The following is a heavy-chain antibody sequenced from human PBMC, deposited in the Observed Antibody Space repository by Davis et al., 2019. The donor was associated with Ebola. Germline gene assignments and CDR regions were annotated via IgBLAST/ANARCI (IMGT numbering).Heavy chain of an antibody. V-gene: IGHV3-21*01. CDR1: GFIFSDFS. J-gene: IGHJ4*02. D-gene: IGHD3-3*01. CDR2: ISTYTSFV. Sequence: GESLKISCAASGFIFSDFSMSWVRQAPGKGLEWVSSISTYTSFVYYSDSVRGRFTISRDNAKNSLYLQLNSLRDEDTAVYYCAREARYAIGVNDYWGQGTLVTVSS. CDR3: AREARYAIGVNDY.